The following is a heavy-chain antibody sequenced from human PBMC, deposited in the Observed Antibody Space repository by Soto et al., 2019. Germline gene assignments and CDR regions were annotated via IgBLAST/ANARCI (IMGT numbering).Heavy chain of an antibody. CDR1: GGTFSSYT. J-gene: IGHJ6*03. CDR2: IIPILGIA. V-gene: IGHV1-69*02. D-gene: IGHD5-12*01. Sequence: SVKVSCKASGGTFSSYTISWVRQAPGQGLERMGRIIPILGIANYAQKFQGRVTITADKSTSTAYMELSSLRSEDTAVYYCACGYDRDYSYYMDVWGKGPTVTVSS. CDR3: ACGYDRDYSYYMDV.